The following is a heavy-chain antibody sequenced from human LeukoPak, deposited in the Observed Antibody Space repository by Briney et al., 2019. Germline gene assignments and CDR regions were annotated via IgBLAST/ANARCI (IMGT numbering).Heavy chain of an antibody. CDR2: IKQDGSEK. D-gene: IGHD4-17*01. V-gene: IGHV3-7*01. Sequence: PGESLRLSCAASGFTFSSYWRSWGREAPGGGLEWVANIKQDGSEKYYVDSVKGRFTISRDNAKNSLYLQMNSLRAEDTAVYYCASPRGEDYGYFDYWGQGTLVTV. CDR1: GFTFSSYW. J-gene: IGHJ4*02. CDR3: ASPRGEDYGYFDY.